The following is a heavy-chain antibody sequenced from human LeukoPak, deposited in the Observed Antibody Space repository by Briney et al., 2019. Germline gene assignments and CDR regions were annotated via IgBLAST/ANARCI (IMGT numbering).Heavy chain of an antibody. V-gene: IGHV4-4*09. Sequence: PSETLSLTCTVSGASMSAYQWSWVRQSPEKGLEWIGCINTKGETSYNPSLKSRVTTSVDTSKSQFSLRLTSVTAADTAVYYCATSNDAKIAPFDHWGQGAPVTVSS. CDR3: ATSNDAKIAPFDH. CDR1: GASMSAYQ. J-gene: IGHJ4*02. CDR2: INTKGET. D-gene: IGHD2-21*01.